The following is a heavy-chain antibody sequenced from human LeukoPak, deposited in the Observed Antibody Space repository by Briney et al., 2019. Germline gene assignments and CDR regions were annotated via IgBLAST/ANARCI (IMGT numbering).Heavy chain of an antibody. V-gene: IGHV3-9*01. CDR1: GFIFDDHG. CDR2: ISWSSGII. CDR3: AKDTGSPADAITMEDNAFDI. J-gene: IGHJ3*02. Sequence: HTGGSLRLSCAASGFIFDDHGMHWVRQAPGKGLEWVSGISWSSGIIGYADSVKGRFTISRDNAKNSLDLQMESLRAEDTAVYYCAKDTGSPADAITMEDNAFDIWGQGTMVTVSS. D-gene: IGHD3-3*01.